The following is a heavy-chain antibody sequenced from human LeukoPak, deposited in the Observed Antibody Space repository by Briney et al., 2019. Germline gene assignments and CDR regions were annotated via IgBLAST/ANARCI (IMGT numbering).Heavy chain of an antibody. CDR1: GFTFSSYD. J-gene: IGHJ4*02. D-gene: IGHD6-13*01. CDR2: ISAAGDMT. V-gene: IGHV3-23*01. CDR3: AIVGSYSSSWGLDY. Sequence: GGSLRLSCAASGFTFSSYDMSWVRQAPGMGLEWVLGISAAGDMTYYADSVKGRFTISRDNFKNTLYLQMNSLRAEDTAVYYCAIVGSYSSSWGLDYWGQGTLVTVSS.